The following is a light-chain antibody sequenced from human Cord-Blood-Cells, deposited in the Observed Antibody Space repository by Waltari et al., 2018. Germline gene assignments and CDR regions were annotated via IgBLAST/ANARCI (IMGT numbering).Light chain of an antibody. CDR1: SSNIGNTY. Sequence: QSVLTQPPSVSAAPGQTVTISCSGRSSNIGNTYVSWYQQLPGTAPKLLIYENNKRPSGIPDRFSGSKSGTSATLGITGLQTGDEADYYCGTWDSSLSAWVFGGGTKLTVL. CDR3: GTWDSSLSAWV. J-gene: IGLJ3*02. CDR2: ENN. V-gene: IGLV1-51*02.